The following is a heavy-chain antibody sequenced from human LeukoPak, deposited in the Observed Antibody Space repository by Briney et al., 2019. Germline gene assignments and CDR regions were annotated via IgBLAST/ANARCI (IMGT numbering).Heavy chain of an antibody. V-gene: IGHV3-7*01. CDR1: GLTISTYW. J-gene: IGHJ4*02. D-gene: IGHD5-18*01. Sequence: GGSLRLSCAASGLTISTYWMSWVRQAPGKGLEWLANIKQDGSEQYYVDSVKGRFAISRDNAKNSVYLQMNGLRAEDTAVYYCARENTAVPGGDCWGQGTLVTVSS. CDR2: IKQDGSEQ. CDR3: ARENTAVPGGDC.